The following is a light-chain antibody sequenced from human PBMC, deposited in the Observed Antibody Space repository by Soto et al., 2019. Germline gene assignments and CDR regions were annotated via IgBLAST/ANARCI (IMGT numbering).Light chain of an antibody. CDR2: YAS. CDR1: QSVSNS. J-gene: IGKJ5*01. Sequence: EVVLTQSPATLSLSRGERATLSCWASQSVSNSLDWYQHKPGQAPRLLIYYASNRATGVPARFSGSGSETDFNLTSSSLEPEDFAVYYCQQRYNLPPITYGKGTRLEI. CDR3: QQRYNLPPIT. V-gene: IGKV3-11*01.